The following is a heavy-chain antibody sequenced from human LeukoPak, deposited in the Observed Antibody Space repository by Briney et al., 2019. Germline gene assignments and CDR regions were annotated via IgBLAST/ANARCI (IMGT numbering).Heavy chain of an antibody. CDR1: GFTFSSYA. Sequence: PGGSLRLSCAASGFTFSSYAMSWVRQAPGKGLEWVSAISGSGGSTYYADSVKGRFTISRNNSKNTLYLQMNSLRAEDTAVYYCAKDGGWSLGYFDYWGQGTLVTVSS. D-gene: IGHD6-19*01. V-gene: IGHV3-23*01. CDR2: ISGSGGST. CDR3: AKDGGWSLGYFDY. J-gene: IGHJ4*02.